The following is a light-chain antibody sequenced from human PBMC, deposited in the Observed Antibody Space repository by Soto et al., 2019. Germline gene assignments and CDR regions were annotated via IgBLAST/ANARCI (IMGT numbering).Light chain of an antibody. CDR3: CSYAGSNTYV. CDR1: SSDVGSYNL. Sequence: QSALTQPASVSGSPGQSITISCTGISSDVGSYNLVSWYQQHPGKAPKLMIYEDSKWPLGVSNRFSGSKSGNTASLTISGLQAEDEADYYCCSYAGSNTYVFGTGTKLTVL. CDR2: EDS. V-gene: IGLV2-23*01. J-gene: IGLJ1*01.